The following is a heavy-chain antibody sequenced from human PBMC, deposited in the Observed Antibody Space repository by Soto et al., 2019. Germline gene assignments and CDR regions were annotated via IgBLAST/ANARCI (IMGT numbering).Heavy chain of an antibody. J-gene: IGHJ6*02. CDR3: AREDDGGDRDYYGLDV. CDR1: GGSISGDYYH. CDR2: VFHSGCV. V-gene: IGHV4-30-4*08. Sequence: QVQLQQSGPGLVKPSQTLSLTCTVSGGSISGDYYHWTWIRQSPGKGLEWIGYVFHSGCVLYNPSLKSRLNISVDTSKNQFSLRLSSVTAADTAVYFCAREDDGGDRDYYGLDVWGQGTTVTVSS. D-gene: IGHD2-21*02.